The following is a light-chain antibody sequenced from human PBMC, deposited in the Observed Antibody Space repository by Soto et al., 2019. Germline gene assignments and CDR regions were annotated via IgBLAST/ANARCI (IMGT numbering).Light chain of an antibody. CDR2: EVN. V-gene: IGLV2-8*01. CDR1: SSDVGGYNY. CDR3: SSCTTTGSYV. Sequence: QSVLTQPPSASGSPGQSVAISCTGTSSDVGGYNYVSWYQQHPGKAPKLMIYEVNKRPSGVPDRFSGSKSGNTASLTVSGLQAEDEADYHCSSCTTTGSYVFGPGTKLTVL. J-gene: IGLJ1*01.